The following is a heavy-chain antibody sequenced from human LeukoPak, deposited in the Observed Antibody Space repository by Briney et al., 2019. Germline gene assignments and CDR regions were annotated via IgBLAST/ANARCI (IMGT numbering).Heavy chain of an antibody. Sequence: SETLSLTCTVSGGSISSGDYYWSWIRQPPGQGLEWIGYIYYSGSTYYNPSLKSRVTISVDTSKNQFSLKLSSVTAADTAVYYCARDGVYSGYDYTNWGQGTLVTVSS. CDR1: GGSISSGDYY. CDR3: ARDGVYSGYDYTN. J-gene: IGHJ4*02. V-gene: IGHV4-30-4*08. CDR2: IYYSGST. D-gene: IGHD5-12*01.